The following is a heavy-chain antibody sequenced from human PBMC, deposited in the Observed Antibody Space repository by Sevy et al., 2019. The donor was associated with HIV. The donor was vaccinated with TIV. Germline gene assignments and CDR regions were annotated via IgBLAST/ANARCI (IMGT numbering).Heavy chain of an antibody. J-gene: IGHJ3*02. V-gene: IGHV4-4*07. D-gene: IGHD6-19*01. Sequence: SETLSLTCTVSGGSISSYYWSWIRQPAGKGLEWIGRIYTSGSTNYNPSLKSRVTMSVDTSKNHFSLKLSSVTAADTAVYYFARGRYSSGWFDAFDIWGQGTMVTVSS. CDR2: IYTSGST. CDR1: GGSISSYY. CDR3: ARGRYSSGWFDAFDI.